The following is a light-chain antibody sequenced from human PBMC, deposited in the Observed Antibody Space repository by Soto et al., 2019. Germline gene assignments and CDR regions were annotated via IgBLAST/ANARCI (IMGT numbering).Light chain of an antibody. CDR1: QSVISNY. CDR2: GAS. CDR3: QQYGRSPT. J-gene: IGKJ5*01. V-gene: IGKV3-20*01. Sequence: ESVLTQSPGTLSLSAGERATLSCRASQSVISNYLAWYQQKPGQAPRLLIYGASSRATGIPDRFSGSGSGTDFTLTISRLEPGDSAVYYCQQYGRSPTFGQGTRLEIK.